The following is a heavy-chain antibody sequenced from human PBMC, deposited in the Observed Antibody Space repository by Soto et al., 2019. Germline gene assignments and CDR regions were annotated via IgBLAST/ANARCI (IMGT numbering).Heavy chain of an antibody. V-gene: IGHV3-7*01. J-gene: IGHJ4*02. CDR1: GFTFTGFW. D-gene: IGHD3-10*01. CDR3: ARTGDDY. Sequence: EVQLVDSGGGLVQPGGSLRLSCAASGFTFTGFWMAWVRQAPGKGLEWVANINQDGSQRYYMDSVKGGFTISRDNAEKSLYLQMNSLRAEDTAVYYCARTGDDYWGQGTLVTVSS. CDR2: INQDGSQR.